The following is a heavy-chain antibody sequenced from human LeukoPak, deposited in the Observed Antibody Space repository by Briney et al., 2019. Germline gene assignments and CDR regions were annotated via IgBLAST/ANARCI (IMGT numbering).Heavy chain of an antibody. D-gene: IGHD3-10*01. CDR1: GGSFSGYY. Sequence: SETLSLTCAVYGGSFSGYYWSWIRPPPGRGREWIGEINHSGSTNYNPSLKSRVTISVDTSKNQFCLKLSSVTAADTAVYYCARGRPNIIYYFYGMDVWGQGTTVTVSS. V-gene: IGHV4-34*01. CDR2: INHSGST. CDR3: ARGRPNIIYYFYGMDV. J-gene: IGHJ6*02.